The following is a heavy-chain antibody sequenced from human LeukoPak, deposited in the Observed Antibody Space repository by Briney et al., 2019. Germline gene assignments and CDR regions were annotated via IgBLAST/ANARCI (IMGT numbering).Heavy chain of an antibody. Sequence: GGSLGLSCAASGFTFSTYWMSWVRQAPGKGLEWVANIHQDGSEKYFVDSVKGRFTISRDNAKNLLYLQMNSLRAEDTAVYYCARNRAAALDYWGQGTLVTVSS. J-gene: IGHJ4*02. CDR2: IHQDGSEK. CDR1: GFTFSTYW. D-gene: IGHD6-13*01. CDR3: ARNRAAALDY. V-gene: IGHV3-7*01.